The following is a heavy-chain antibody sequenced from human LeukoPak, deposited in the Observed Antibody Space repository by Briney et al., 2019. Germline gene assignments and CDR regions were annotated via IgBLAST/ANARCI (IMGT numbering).Heavy chain of an antibody. CDR3: VRDRDWAFDY. CDR1: GFTFTYYG. D-gene: IGHD2-21*02. V-gene: IGHV3-30*02. CDR2: VRSDGSDK. J-gene: IGHJ4*02. Sequence: GGSLRLSCGASGFTFTYYGMHWVRQAPGKGLEWVTFVRSDGSDKYYADSVKGRFTFSRDNSKNTVYLQMNSLRPEDTAVYYCVRDRDWAFDYWGQGSLVTVSS.